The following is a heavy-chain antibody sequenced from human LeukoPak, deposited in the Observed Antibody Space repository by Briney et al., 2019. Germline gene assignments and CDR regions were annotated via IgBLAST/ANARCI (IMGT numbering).Heavy chain of an antibody. CDR2: IKQDGSEK. CDR1: GFTFSSYW. D-gene: IGHD6-13*01. Sequence: GGSLRLSCAASGFTFSSYWMTWVRQAPGKGLEWVANIKQDGSEKYYVDFVKGRFTISRDNAKSSLYLQMDSLRAEDTAVYYCARAVAAAGSYWGQGTLVTVSS. J-gene: IGHJ4*02. CDR3: ARAVAAAGSY. V-gene: IGHV3-7*03.